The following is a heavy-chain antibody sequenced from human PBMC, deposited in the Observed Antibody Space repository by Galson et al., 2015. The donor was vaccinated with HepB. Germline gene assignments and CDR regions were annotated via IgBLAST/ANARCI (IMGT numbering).Heavy chain of an antibody. CDR3: ARDDVAEYSGGWCTMSV. V-gene: IGHV3-21*01. Sequence: SLRLSCAASGFTFRTYSLNWVRQAPGKGLEWVSSISATNRYIYYADSVRGRFTSSRDNAKNSVSLQMNSLRAEDTALYYRARDDVAEYSGGWCTMSVWGQGTLVTVSS. D-gene: IGHD6-19*01. CDR2: ISATNRYI. J-gene: IGHJ4*02. CDR1: GFTFRTYS.